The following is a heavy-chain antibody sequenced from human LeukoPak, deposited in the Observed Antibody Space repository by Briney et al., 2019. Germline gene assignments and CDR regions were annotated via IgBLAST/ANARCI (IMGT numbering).Heavy chain of an antibody. CDR2: TRHDGSKE. CDR1: GFTFSSYG. CDR3: AKGPSGNQFDP. D-gene: IGHD1-26*01. J-gene: IGHJ5*02. V-gene: IGHV3-30*02. Sequence: GGSLRLSCAASGFTFSSYGMHWVRQAPGKGLEWVAFTRHDGSKEYYADSVKGRFTISRDNSNNTLYLQMNSLRAEDTAVYYCAKGPSGNQFDPWGQGTLVSVSS.